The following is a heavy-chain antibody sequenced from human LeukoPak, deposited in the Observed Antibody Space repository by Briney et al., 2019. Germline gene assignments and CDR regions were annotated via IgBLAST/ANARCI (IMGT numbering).Heavy chain of an antibody. CDR2: ISWNSGSI. CDR1: GFTFDDYA. V-gene: IGHV3-9*01. Sequence: GRSLRLSCAASGFTFDDYAMHWVRHAPGKGLEWVSGISWNSGSIGYADSVKGRFTISRDNAKNSLYLQMNSLRAEDTALYYCAKGANLDSSGYPAAFDIWGQGTMVTVSS. D-gene: IGHD3-22*01. J-gene: IGHJ3*02. CDR3: AKGANLDSSGYPAAFDI.